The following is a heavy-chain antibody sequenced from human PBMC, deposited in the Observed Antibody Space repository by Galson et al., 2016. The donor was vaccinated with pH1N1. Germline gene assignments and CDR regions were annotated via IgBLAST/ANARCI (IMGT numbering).Heavy chain of an antibody. CDR1: GFTFSDYW. CDR2: INQDDSMK. V-gene: IGHV3-7*05. Sequence: SLRLSCAASGFTFSDYWMSWVRQAPGKGLEWVANINQDDSMKNYVASVRGRFTISRDNAKNSLFLQMNSLRVEDTAVYYCASKLYGDPNYWGQGALVTVSS. J-gene: IGHJ4*02. CDR3: ASKLYGDPNY. D-gene: IGHD4-17*01.